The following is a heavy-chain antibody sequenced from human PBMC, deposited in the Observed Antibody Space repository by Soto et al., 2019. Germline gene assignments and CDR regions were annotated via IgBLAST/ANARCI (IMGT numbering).Heavy chain of an antibody. CDR2: IYPGDSDT. J-gene: IGHJ6*02. CDR3: ARGGSYSYYYYYGMDV. V-gene: IGHV5-51*01. D-gene: IGHD1-26*01. Sequence: GESLKISCKGSGYSFTSYWIGLVRQMPGKGLEWMGIIYPGDSDTRYSPSFQGQVTISADKSISTAYLQWSSLKASDTAMYYCARGGSYSYYYYYGMDVWGQGTTVTVSS. CDR1: GYSFTSYW.